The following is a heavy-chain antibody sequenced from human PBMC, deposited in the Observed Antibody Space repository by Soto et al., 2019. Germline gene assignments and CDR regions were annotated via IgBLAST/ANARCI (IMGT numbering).Heavy chain of an antibody. V-gene: IGHV1-3*01. Sequence: QVQLVQSGAEVKKPGASVKVSCKASGYTFTSYAMHWVRQAPGQRLEWMGWINACNGNTKYSQKFQGRVTITRDTSASTAYMELSSRRSEDTAVYYCARSPITIFGVVPRGGMDVWGQGTTVTVSS. CDR3: ARSPITIFGVVPRGGMDV. D-gene: IGHD3-3*01. CDR1: GYTFTSYA. CDR2: INACNGNT. J-gene: IGHJ6*02.